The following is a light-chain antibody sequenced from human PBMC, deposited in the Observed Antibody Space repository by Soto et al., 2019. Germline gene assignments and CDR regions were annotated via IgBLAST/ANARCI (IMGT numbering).Light chain of an antibody. CDR2: GSS. V-gene: IGKV3-20*01. Sequence: VLTQSPGALSLSPGEGATLSCRASQSVGSTFLAWYQQKPGQAPRLLIYGSSVRATGVPDRFSGSGSGTDFTLTIGGLEPEDFAVYYCQQYALSPWTFGQGTKVDIK. CDR1: QSVGSTF. CDR3: QQYALSPWT. J-gene: IGKJ1*01.